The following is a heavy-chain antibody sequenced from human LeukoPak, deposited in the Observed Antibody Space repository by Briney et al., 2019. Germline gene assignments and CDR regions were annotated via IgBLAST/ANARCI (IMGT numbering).Heavy chain of an antibody. Sequence: GGSLRLSCAASGFTFSSYGMSWVRQAPGKGLEWVPAITATSSSTHDADSVQGRFTISRDNSKNTLYLQMNSLRPEDTAIYYCAKGLDYGAFHIWGQGTMVTVSS. D-gene: IGHD4-17*01. J-gene: IGHJ3*02. CDR3: AKGLDYGAFHI. CDR1: GFTFSSYG. CDR2: ITATSSST. V-gene: IGHV3-23*01.